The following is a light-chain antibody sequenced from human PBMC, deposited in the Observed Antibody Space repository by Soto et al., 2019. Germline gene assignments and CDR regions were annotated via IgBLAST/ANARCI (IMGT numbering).Light chain of an antibody. CDR3: QHYGTSAL. Sequence: EIVLTQSPGTLSLSPGERATLSCRASQSVSDMYLAWYQQKPGQAPRLLIYASNRATGIPDRFSGSGSGTEFTLTISRLEPEDFAVYYCQHYGTSALFGPGTKVEIK. J-gene: IGKJ3*01. CDR1: QSVSDMY. V-gene: IGKV3-20*01. CDR2: AS.